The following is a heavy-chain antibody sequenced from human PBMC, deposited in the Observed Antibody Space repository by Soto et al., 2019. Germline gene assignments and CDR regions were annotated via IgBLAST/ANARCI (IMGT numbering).Heavy chain of an antibody. V-gene: IGHV1-3*01. J-gene: IGHJ6*02. CDR1: GYTFTSYP. Sequence: VASVKVSCKASGYTFTSYPTHWVRQAPGQRLEWMGWIDAGNGNTKYSQKFRGRVTFTTDTSASTAYMDLSSLRSEDTAVYYCARVGYTYGSPYYGMDVWGQGTTVTVSS. CDR2: IDAGNGNT. CDR3: ARVGYTYGSPYYGMDV. D-gene: IGHD5-18*01.